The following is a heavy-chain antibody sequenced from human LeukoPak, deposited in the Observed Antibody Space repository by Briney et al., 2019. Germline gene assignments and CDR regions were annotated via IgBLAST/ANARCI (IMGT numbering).Heavy chain of an antibody. J-gene: IGHJ6*03. CDR3: AREARYYYYYMDV. Sequence: GGSLRLSCAASGFTFSSYWMSWLRQAPGKALEGVANIKQDGSEKYYVDSVKGRFTISRDNAKNSLYLQMNSRRAEDTAVYYCAREARYYYYYMDVWGKGTTVTVSS. V-gene: IGHV3-7*01. CDR1: GFTFSSYW. CDR2: IKQDGSEK.